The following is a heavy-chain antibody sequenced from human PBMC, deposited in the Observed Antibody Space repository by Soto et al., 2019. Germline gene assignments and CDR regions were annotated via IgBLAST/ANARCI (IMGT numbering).Heavy chain of an antibody. CDR2: ISYDGSNK. CDR3: ARGALLWFGEEDWFDP. J-gene: IGHJ5*02. Sequence: VQPGRSLRLSCAASGFTFSSYAMHWVRQAPGKGLEWVAVISYDGSNKYYADSVKGRFTISRDNSKNTLYLQMNSLRAEDTAVYYCARGALLWFGEEDWFDPWGQGTLVTVPS. D-gene: IGHD3-10*01. V-gene: IGHV3-30-3*01. CDR1: GFTFSSYA.